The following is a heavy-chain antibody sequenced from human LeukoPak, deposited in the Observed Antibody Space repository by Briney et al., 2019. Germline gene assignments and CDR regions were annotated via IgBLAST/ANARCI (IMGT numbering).Heavy chain of an antibody. CDR3: TRHLDYYDSSGSDDAFDI. D-gene: IGHD3-22*01. CDR2: IRSKANSYAT. Sequence: QPGGSLRLSCAASGFTFSGSAMHWVRQASGKGLEWVGRIRSKANSYATAYAASVKGRFTISRDDSKNTAYLQMNSLKTEDTAVYYCTRHLDYYDSSGSDDAFDIWGQGTMVTVSS. J-gene: IGHJ3*02. CDR1: GFTFSGSA. V-gene: IGHV3-73*01.